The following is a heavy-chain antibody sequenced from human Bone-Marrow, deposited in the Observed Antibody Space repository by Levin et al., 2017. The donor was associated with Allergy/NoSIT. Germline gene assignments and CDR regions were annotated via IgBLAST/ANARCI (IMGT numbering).Heavy chain of an antibody. Sequence: AGGSLRLSCEASGFVFSDYYMSWFRQAPGKGLEWVAYISKDSYRRYYADSVRGRFTISRDNNRDALYLQMSRLRADDTAVYFCARDGGLVDYWGRGTLVTVSS. V-gene: IGHV3-11*01. CDR3: ARDGGLVDY. CDR1: GFVFSDYY. CDR2: ISKDSYRR. D-gene: IGHD3-16*01. J-gene: IGHJ4*02.